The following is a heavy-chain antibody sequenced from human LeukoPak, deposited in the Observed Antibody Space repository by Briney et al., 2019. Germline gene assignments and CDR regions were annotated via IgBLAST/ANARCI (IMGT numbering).Heavy chain of an antibody. D-gene: IGHD5-12*01. Sequence: SQTLSLTCAVSGGSISSGSYYWSWIRQPAGKGLEWIGRIYTSGDTDYNPSLSSRVTISVDTSKTEFSLKLCALTASDTAIYYCARVGPYIEVDPWGQGILVIVSS. CDR3: ARVGPYIEVDP. CDR2: IYTSGDT. J-gene: IGHJ5*02. V-gene: IGHV4-61*02. CDR1: GGSISSGSYY.